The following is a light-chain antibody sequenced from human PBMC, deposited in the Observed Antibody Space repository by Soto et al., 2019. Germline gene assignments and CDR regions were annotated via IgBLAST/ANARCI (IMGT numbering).Light chain of an antibody. CDR1: QDISTH. J-gene: IGKJ5*01. CDR2: AAS. V-gene: IGKV1-9*01. Sequence: IQWTQSPSSLSAFLGDRVTLSWQASQDISTHLAWFAQKPGRAPQLLSYAASTLHSGVPSRFRGSGSGTDFTLTISSLKPEDFATYYCQHLNTYPITFGPGTRLEIK. CDR3: QHLNTYPIT.